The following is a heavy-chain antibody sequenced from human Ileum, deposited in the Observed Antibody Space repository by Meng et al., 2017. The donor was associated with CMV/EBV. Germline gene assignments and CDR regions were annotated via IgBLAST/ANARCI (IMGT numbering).Heavy chain of an antibody. D-gene: IGHD2-2*02. V-gene: IGHV3-69-1*01. CDR3: ATPPGPGAIRSLDV. Sequence: GGSLRLSCVASGFAFGSYYMTWIRQAPGKGLEWISYINPESIIYYADSVKGRFTGSRDNAENSLYLQMNSLTVEDTAVYYCATPPGPGAIRSLDVWGQGTTVTVSS. J-gene: IGHJ6*02. CDR2: INPESII. CDR1: GFAFGSYY.